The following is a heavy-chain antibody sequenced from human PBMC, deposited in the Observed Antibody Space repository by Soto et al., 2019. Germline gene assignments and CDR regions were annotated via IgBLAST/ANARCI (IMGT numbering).Heavy chain of an antibody. CDR3: APGGYYDFWSGYPPNYYYYGMDV. V-gene: IGHV3-30-3*01. CDR2: MSYDGSNK. Sequence: GGSLRLSCAASGFTFSSYAMHWVRQAPGKGLEWVAVMSYDGSNKYYADSVKGRFTISRDNSKNTLYLQMNSLRAEDTAVYYCAPGGYYDFWSGYPPNYYYYGMDVWGQGTTVTVSS. J-gene: IGHJ6*02. D-gene: IGHD3-3*01. CDR1: GFTFSSYA.